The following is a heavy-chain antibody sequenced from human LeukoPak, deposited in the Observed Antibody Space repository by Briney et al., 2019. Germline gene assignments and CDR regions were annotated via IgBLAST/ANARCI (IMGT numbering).Heavy chain of an antibody. CDR2: ISYDGSNK. V-gene: IGHV3-30*03. CDR1: GFTFSSYG. J-gene: IGHJ4*02. D-gene: IGHD6-6*01. Sequence: PGRSLRLSCAASGFTFSSYGMHWVRQAPGKGLEWVAVISYDGSNKYYADSVKGRFTISRDNSKNTLYLQMNSLRAEDTAVYYCARDLGLERSIAANWGQGTLVTVSS. CDR3: ARDLGLERSIAAN.